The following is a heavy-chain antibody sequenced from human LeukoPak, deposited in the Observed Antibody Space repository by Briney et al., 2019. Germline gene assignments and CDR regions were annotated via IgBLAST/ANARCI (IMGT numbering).Heavy chain of an antibody. D-gene: IGHD1-26*01. CDR1: GFTFSDSA. CDR3: TRDRGTYNWLDP. CDR2: IRSKANSYAT. J-gene: IGHJ5*02. Sequence: GGSLRLSCAASGFTFSDSAMHWVRQASGKGLEWVGHIRSKANSYATAYAAPVKGRFTISRDDSKNTAYLQMDSLKTEDTALYYCTRDRGTYNWLDPWGQGTLVTVSS. V-gene: IGHV3-73*01.